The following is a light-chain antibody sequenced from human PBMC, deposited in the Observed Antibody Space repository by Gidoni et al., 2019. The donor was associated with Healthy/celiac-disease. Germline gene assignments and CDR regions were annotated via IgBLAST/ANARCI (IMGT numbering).Light chain of an antibody. Sequence: EIVLTQSPGTLSLSPGERATLSCRASKSVSSSYLAWSQQKPCQAPSLLIYGASISATGIPDRFSGSGSGTDFTLTISRLEPEDFSVYYCHQYGSSPLTFGGGTKVEIK. J-gene: IGKJ4*01. CDR3: HQYGSSPLT. CDR1: KSVSSSY. CDR2: GAS. V-gene: IGKV3-20*01.